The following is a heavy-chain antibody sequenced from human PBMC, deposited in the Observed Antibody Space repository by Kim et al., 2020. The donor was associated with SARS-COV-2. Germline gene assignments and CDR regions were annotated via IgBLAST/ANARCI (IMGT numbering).Heavy chain of an antibody. Sequence: SETLSLTCTVSGGSISSYYWSWIRQPPGKGLEWIGYIYYSGSTNYNPSLKSRVTISVDTSKNQFSLKLSSVTAADTAVYYCASTLYDSSGYFFFEWGQGTLVTVSS. CDR1: GGSISSYY. CDR2: IYYSGST. CDR3: ASTLYDSSGYFFFE. J-gene: IGHJ4*02. D-gene: IGHD3-22*01. V-gene: IGHV4-59*13.